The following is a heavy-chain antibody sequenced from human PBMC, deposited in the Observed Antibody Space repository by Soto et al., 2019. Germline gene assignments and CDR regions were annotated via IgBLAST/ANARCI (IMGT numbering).Heavy chain of an antibody. CDR2: ISSNGDST. J-gene: IGHJ4*02. D-gene: IGHD6-6*01. Sequence: GGSLRLSCSASGFTFSSYAMHWVRQAPGKGLEYVSAISSNGDSTYYADSVKGRFTISRDNSKNTLYLQMSSLRAEDTAVYYCVKDLEYSSSSPTYYFDYWGQGTLVTVSS. CDR3: VKDLEYSSSSPTYYFDY. V-gene: IGHV3-64D*08. CDR1: GFTFSSYA.